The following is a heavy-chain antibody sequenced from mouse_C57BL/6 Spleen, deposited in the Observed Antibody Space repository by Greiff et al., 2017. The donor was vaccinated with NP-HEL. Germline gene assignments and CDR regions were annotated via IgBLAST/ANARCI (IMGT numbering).Heavy chain of an antibody. J-gene: IGHJ4*01. D-gene: IGHD1-1*01. CDR3: TRDIYYYGSSLYYAMDY. Sequence: EVQVVESGEGLVKPGGSLKLSCAASGFTFSSYAMSWVRQTPEKRLEWVAYISSGGDYIYYADTVKGRFTISRDNARNTLYLQMSSLKSEDTAMYYCTRDIYYYGSSLYYAMDYWGQGTSVTVSS. CDR2: ISSGGDYI. V-gene: IGHV5-9-1*02. CDR1: GFTFSSYA.